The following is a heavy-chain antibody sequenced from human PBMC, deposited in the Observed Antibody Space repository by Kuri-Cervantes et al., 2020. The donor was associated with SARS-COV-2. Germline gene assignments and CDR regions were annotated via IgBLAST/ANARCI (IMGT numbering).Heavy chain of an antibody. CDR3: ARDDPLAGYSYGYGDYYYGMDV. CDR2: INHSGST. Sequence: SETLSLTCAVYGGSFSGYYWSWIRQPPGKGLEWIGEINHSGSTNYNPSLKSRVTISVDTSKNQFSLKLSSVTAADTAVYYCARDDPLAGYSYGYGDYYYGMDVWGQGTTVTVSS. CDR1: GGSFSGYY. V-gene: IGHV4-34*01. D-gene: IGHD5-18*01. J-gene: IGHJ6*02.